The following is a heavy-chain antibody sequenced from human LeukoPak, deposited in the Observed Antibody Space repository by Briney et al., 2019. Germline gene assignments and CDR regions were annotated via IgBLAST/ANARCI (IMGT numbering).Heavy chain of an antibody. CDR1: GFTFDDYA. D-gene: IGHD6-19*01. J-gene: IGHJ4*02. CDR2: ISWNSGSI. Sequence: GESLRLSCAASGFTFDDYAMHWVRQAPGKGLEWVSGISWNSGSIGYADSVKGRFTISRDNAKNSLYLQMNSLRAEDTALYYCAKDSSGWQTNGGAFDIWGQGTLVTVSS. V-gene: IGHV3-9*01. CDR3: AKDSSGWQTNGGAFDI.